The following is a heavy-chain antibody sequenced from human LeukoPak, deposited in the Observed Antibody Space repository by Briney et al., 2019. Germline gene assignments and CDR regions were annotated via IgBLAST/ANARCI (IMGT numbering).Heavy chain of an antibody. Sequence: SETLSLTCAVYGGSFSGYYWSWIRQPAGKGLEWIGRIYTSGSTNYNPSLKSRVTMSVDTSKNQFSLKLSSVTAADTAVYYCARGNSLYYFDYWGQGTLVTVSS. CDR2: IYTSGST. CDR3: ARGNSLYYFDY. D-gene: IGHD4-23*01. J-gene: IGHJ4*02. V-gene: IGHV4-59*10. CDR1: GGSFSGYY.